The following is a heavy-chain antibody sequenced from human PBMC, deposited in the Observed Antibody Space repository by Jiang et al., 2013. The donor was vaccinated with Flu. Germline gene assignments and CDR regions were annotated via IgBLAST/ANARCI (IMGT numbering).Heavy chain of an antibody. J-gene: IGHJ4*02. CDR3: ARDGAN. CDR2: IWYDGSNK. Sequence: VQLVESGGGVVQPGRSLRLSCATSGFTFSNFGMHWVRQAPGKGLEWVAVIWYDGSNKYYADSVKGRFTISRDNAKNTLYLQMNSLRAEDTAVYYCARDGANWGQGTLVTVSS. D-gene: IGHD3-16*01. CDR1: GFTFSNFG. V-gene: IGHV3-33*01.